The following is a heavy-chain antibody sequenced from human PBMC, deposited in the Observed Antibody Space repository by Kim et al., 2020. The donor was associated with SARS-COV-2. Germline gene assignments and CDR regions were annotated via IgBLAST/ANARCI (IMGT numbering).Heavy chain of an antibody. CDR2: IYDSGST. D-gene: IGHD6-19*01. CDR3: AREGQWHFFDY. CDR1: GGSITNYY. Sequence: SETLSLTCTVSGGSITNYYWSWIRQPPGKGLEWIGYIYDSGSTTYNPSLKSRVTLSVDTSKNQFSLKLSSMTAADTAVYYCAREGQWHFFDYWGQGTLVT. J-gene: IGHJ4*02. V-gene: IGHV4-59*13.